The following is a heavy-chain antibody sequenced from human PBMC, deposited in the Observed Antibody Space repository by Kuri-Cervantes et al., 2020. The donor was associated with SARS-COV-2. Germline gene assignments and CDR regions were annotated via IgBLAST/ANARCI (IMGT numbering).Heavy chain of an antibody. CDR3: VKDRSGLGSYYYYFDY. D-gene: IGHD3-10*01. CDR2: IKQDGGET. V-gene: IGHV3-7*01. Sequence: GESLKISCAASGFTFSNNWMSWVRQAPGKGLEWVAHIKQDGGETYYVDSVKGRFSISRDNSKNTLYLQMSSLRAEDTAVYYCVKDRSGLGSYYYYFDYWGQGTLVTVSS. J-gene: IGHJ4*02. CDR1: GFTFSNNW.